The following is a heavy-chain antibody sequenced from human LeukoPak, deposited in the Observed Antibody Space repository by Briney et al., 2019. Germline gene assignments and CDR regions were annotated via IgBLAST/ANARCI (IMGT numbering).Heavy chain of an antibody. V-gene: IGHV1-2*06. J-gene: IGHJ4*02. D-gene: IGHD5-18*01. CDR2: INPNSGGT. CDR1: GYTFTGYY. Sequence: GASVKVSCKASGYTFTGYYMHWVRQAPGQGLEWMGRINPNSGGTNYAQKFQGRVTMTRDTSISTAYRELSRLRADDTAVYYCARGKQLWLYYFDYWGQGTLVTVSS. CDR3: ARGKQLWLYYFDY.